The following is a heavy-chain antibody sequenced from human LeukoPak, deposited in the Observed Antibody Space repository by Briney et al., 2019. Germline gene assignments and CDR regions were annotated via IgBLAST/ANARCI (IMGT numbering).Heavy chain of an antibody. CDR2: ISGSGGST. D-gene: IGHD1-7*01. CDR3: ARGPWNYDPYYFDH. J-gene: IGHJ4*02. Sequence: PGGSLSLSCAASGFPFSSYAMSWVRQAPGKGLEWVSAISGSGGSTYYADSVKGRFTISRDNSKNTLYLQMNSLRAEDTAVYYCARGPWNYDPYYFDHWGQGTLVTVSS. CDR1: GFPFSSYA. V-gene: IGHV3-23*01.